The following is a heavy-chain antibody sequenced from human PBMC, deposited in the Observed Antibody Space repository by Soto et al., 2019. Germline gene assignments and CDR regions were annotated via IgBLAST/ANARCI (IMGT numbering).Heavy chain of an antibody. D-gene: IGHD4-4*01. CDR2: INPSGGGI. Sequence: QVQLVQSGAEVKKPGASVKLSCKASGYTFTKYYMHWVRQAPGQGLEWMGVINPSGGGISYAQMFRGRVTVTRDTSTSTVFMELSSLRSEDTAVYYCARDVTTVSSYHYDGMDVWGQGTTVTVSS. CDR1: GYTFTKYY. J-gene: IGHJ6*02. V-gene: IGHV1-46*01. CDR3: ARDVTTVSSYHYDGMDV.